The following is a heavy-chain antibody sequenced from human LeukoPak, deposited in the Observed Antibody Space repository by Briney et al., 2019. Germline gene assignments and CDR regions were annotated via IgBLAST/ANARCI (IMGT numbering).Heavy chain of an antibody. D-gene: IGHD3-10*01. CDR3: ARGRSAFPGNFDF. CDR2: IYYSGST. CDR1: GGSISSYY. J-gene: IGHJ4*02. V-gene: IGHV4-59*01. Sequence: NPSETLSLTCNVSGGSISSYYWSWIRQPPGEGLEWIGYIYYSGSTNYNPSHKSRVTISVNTSKNQFSLRLTSVTAADTAAYYCARGRSAFPGNFDFWGQGTLVTVSS.